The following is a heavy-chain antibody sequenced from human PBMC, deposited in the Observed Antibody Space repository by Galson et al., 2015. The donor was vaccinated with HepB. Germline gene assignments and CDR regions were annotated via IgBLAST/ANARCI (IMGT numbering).Heavy chain of an antibody. D-gene: IGHD4-17*01. CDR1: GYTFTGYY. V-gene: IGHV1-2*06. J-gene: IGHJ5*02. Sequence: SVKVSCKASGYTFTGYYMHWVRQAPGQGLEWMGRINPNSGGTNYAQKFQGRVTMTRDTSISTAYMELSRLRSDDTAVYYCARSLTTVTTGDWFDPWGQGTLVTVSS. CDR2: INPNSGGT. CDR3: ARSLTTVTTGDWFDP.